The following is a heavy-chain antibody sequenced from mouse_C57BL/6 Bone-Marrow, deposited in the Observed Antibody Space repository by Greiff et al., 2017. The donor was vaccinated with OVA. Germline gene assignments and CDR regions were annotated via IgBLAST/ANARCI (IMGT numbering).Heavy chain of an antibody. Sequence: EVQLQQSGAELVKPGASVKLSCTASGFNIKDYYMHWVKQRTEQGLEWIGRIDPEDGETKYAQKFQGKATITADTSSNTAYLQLSSLTSEDTAVYYCAFYYYGSGAYWGQGTLVTVSA. CDR1: GFNIKDYY. J-gene: IGHJ3*01. CDR3: AFYYYGSGAY. D-gene: IGHD1-1*01. V-gene: IGHV14-2*01. CDR2: IDPEDGET.